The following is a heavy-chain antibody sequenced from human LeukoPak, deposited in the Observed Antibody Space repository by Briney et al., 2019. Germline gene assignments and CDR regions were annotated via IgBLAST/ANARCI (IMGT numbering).Heavy chain of an antibody. J-gene: IGHJ4*02. V-gene: IGHV3-23*01. D-gene: IGHD3-9*01. CDR2: ISGSGDST. CDR3: AKYDILTGYYRGYFDY. CDR1: GFTFSSYA. Sequence: GGSLRLSCAASGFTFSSYAMSWVRQAPGKGLEWVSAISGSGDSTYYADSVKGRFTISRDNSKNTLYLQMNSLRAEDTAVYYCAKYDILTGYYRGYFDYWGQGTLVTVSS.